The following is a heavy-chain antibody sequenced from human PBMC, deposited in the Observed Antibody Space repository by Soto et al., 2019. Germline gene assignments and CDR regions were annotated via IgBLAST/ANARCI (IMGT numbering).Heavy chain of an antibody. J-gene: IGHJ4*02. CDR1: GFTFSSYG. Sequence: QVQLVESGGGVVQPGRSLRLSCVASGFTFSSYGMHWVRQAPGKGLEWVAVIWYDGSNKYYADSVKGRFTISRDNSKNTLYLQMNSLRAEDTAVYYCASRSPALDYWGQGTLVTVSS. CDR3: ASRSPALDY. D-gene: IGHD2-2*01. CDR2: IWYDGSNK. V-gene: IGHV3-33*01.